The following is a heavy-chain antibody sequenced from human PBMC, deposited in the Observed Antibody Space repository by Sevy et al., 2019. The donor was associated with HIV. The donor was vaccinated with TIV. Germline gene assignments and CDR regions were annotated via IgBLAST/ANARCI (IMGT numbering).Heavy chain of an antibody. CDR2: ISWNSAST. V-gene: IGHV3-9*01. J-gene: IGHJ6*02. D-gene: IGHD4-4*01. CDR3: GKDIRNYEGDYYHFYGMDV. CDR1: GFTFDDYP. Sequence: GGSLRLSCAASGFTFDDYPMHWVRQAPGKGREWVSGISWNSASTGYADSVKGRFTISRDNAKKYLYLQMNSLRAEDTAFYYCGKDIRNYEGDYYHFYGMDVWGQGTTVTVSS.